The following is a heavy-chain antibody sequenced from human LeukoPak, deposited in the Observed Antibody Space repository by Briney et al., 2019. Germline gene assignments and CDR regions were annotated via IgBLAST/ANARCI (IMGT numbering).Heavy chain of an antibody. V-gene: IGHV3-48*04. CDR3: AREMRRSQRRSAFDI. CDR2: ISSSSSTI. J-gene: IGHJ3*02. D-gene: IGHD5-24*01. Sequence: GGSLRLSCAASGFTFSSYSMNWVRQAPGKGLEGGSYISSSSSTIYYADSVKGRFTISRDNAKNSLYLQMNSLRAEDTAVYYCAREMRRSQRRSAFDIWGQGTMVTVSS. CDR1: GFTFSSYS.